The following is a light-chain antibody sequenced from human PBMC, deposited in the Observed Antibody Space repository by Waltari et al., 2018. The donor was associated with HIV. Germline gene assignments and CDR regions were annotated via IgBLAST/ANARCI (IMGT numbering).Light chain of an antibody. Sequence: QSVLTQPPSASETPGQRVTIPCSGSSSNIGSNYVYWYQPLPGTAPKLLIYRNNQRPSGVPYRFSGSKSGTSASLAISGLRSEDEADYYCAAWGDSLTSFVFGTGTKVTVL. CDR3: AAWGDSLTSFV. CDR1: SSNIGSNY. J-gene: IGLJ1*01. CDR2: RNN. V-gene: IGLV1-47*01.